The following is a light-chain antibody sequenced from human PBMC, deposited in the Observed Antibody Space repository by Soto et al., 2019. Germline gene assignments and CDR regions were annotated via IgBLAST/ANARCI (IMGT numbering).Light chain of an antibody. CDR3: SSYAGSSTL. J-gene: IGLJ2*01. V-gene: IGLV2-23*01. CDR1: SSDVGSYNL. CDR2: EGN. Sequence: QSVLPQPASVSGSPGQSITISCTGTSSDVGSYNLVSWYQQHPGKAPKLMIYEGNKRPSGVSNRFSGSKSGNTASLTISGLQAEDEADYYCSSYAGSSTLFGGGTKLTVL.